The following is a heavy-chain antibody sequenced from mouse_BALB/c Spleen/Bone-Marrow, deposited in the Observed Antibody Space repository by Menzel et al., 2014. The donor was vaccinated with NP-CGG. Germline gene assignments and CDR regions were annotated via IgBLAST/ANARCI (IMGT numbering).Heavy chain of an antibody. V-gene: IGHV5-6-3*01. CDR3: VRGSYGNYVDYFDF. CDR1: GFTFSNYG. J-gene: IGHJ2*01. CDR2: ISSNGGST. D-gene: IGHD2-1*01. Sequence: EVMLVESGGGLVQPGGSLKLSCAASGFTFSNYGMSWVRQTPDKRLELVATISSNGGSTYYPDSVKGRFTISRDTAKNPLYLQMSSLKSEETDMYYCVRGSYGNYVDYFDFWGQGTTLTVSS.